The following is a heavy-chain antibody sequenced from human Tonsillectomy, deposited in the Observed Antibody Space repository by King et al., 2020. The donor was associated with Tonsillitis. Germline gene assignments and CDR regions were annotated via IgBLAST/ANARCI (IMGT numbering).Heavy chain of an antibody. Sequence: VQLVQSGGGVVQTGRSLRLSCAASGFTFSSCAMHWVRQAPGKGLEWVAIISYDGSNKYYADSVKGRFTISRDNSKNTLYLQMNSLRAEDTAVYFCTRNPYGDYYFDYWGQGTLVTVSS. CDR1: GFTFSSCA. V-gene: IGHV3-30*04. CDR3: TRNPYGDYYFDY. D-gene: IGHD4-17*01. J-gene: IGHJ4*02. CDR2: ISYDGSNK.